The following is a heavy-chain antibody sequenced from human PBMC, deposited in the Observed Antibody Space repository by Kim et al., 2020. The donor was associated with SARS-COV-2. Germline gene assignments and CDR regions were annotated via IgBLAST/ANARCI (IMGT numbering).Heavy chain of an antibody. D-gene: IGHD4-17*01. J-gene: IGHJ4*02. CDR2: LGGAGGAS. Sequence: GGSLRLSCTTSGFKFSNYAMSWFRQASGKGLEWVSALGGAGGASYYADSVKGRFTISRDSSTNTMYLQMNTLRVEDTAVYYCAKVGSGAYVGRDYFDYWGQETLVTVTP. V-gene: IGHV3-23*01. CDR1: GFKFSNYA. CDR3: AKVGSGAYVGRDYFDY.